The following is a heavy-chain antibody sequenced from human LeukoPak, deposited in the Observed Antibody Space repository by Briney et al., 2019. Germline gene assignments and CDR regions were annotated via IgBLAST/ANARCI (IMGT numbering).Heavy chain of an antibody. V-gene: IGHV4-59*01. CDR2: IYYSGST. Sequence: SETLSLTCALYGGSFGGYYWSWTRQPPGKGLEWIGYIYYSGSTNYNPSLKSRVTISVDTSKNQFSLKLSSVTAADTAVYYCARGVGATLSYWGQGTLVTVSS. J-gene: IGHJ4*02. CDR1: GGSFGGYY. CDR3: ARGVGATLSY. D-gene: IGHD1-26*01.